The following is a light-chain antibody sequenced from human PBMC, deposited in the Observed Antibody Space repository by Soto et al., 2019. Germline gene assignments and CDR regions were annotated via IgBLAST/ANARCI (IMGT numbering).Light chain of an antibody. V-gene: IGKV2-28*01. CDR2: LGS. CDR1: QSLLHSNGYNY. CDR3: MQCLQSPWT. J-gene: IGKJ2*01. Sequence: DIVMTQSPLSLPVTPGEPASISCRSSQSLLHSNGYNYLDWYLQKPGQSPQLLIYLGSNRASGVPDRFRGSGSGTDFTLKISRVEAEDVGVYYCMQCLQSPWTFGQGTKLEIK.